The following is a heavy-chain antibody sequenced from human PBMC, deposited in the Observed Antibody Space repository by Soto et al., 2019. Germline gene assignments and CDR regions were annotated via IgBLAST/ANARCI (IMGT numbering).Heavy chain of an antibody. CDR3: ARAASLCSGGSCHLDRFDY. CDR1: GGSISSGGYS. V-gene: IGHV4-30-2*01. D-gene: IGHD2-15*01. J-gene: IGHJ4*02. CDR2: IYHSGST. Sequence: PSETLSLTCAVSGGSISSGGYSWSWIRQPPGKGLEWIGYIYHSGSTYYNPSLKSRVTISVDRSKNQFSLKLSSVTAADTAVYYCARAASLCSGGSCHLDRFDYWGKGTLVTVS.